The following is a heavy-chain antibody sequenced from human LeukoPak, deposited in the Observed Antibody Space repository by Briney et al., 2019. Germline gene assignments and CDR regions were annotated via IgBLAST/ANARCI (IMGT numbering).Heavy chain of an antibody. CDR1: GFTFSSYA. Sequence: PGGSLRLSCAASGFTFSSYAMSWVRQAPGKGLEWVSAISGSGGSTYYADSVKGRFTISRDNSKNTLYLQMNSLRAEDTAVYYCAKDAPLYYDILTGLDYWGQGTLVTVSS. CDR2: ISGSGGST. CDR3: AKDAPLYYDILTGLDY. D-gene: IGHD3-9*01. V-gene: IGHV3-23*01. J-gene: IGHJ4*02.